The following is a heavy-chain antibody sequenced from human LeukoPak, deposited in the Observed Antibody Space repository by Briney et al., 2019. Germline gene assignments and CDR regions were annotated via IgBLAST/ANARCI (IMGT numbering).Heavy chain of an antibody. V-gene: IGHV4-39*01. CDR2: IYYSGST. Sequence: SETLPLTCTVSGGSISSSSYYWGWIRQPPGKGLEWIGSIYYSGSTYYNPSLKSRVTISVDTSKNQFSLKLSSVTAADTAVYYCALCGSYLGFSFDYWGQGTLVTVSS. CDR3: ALCGSYLGFSFDY. J-gene: IGHJ4*02. D-gene: IGHD1-26*01. CDR1: GGSISSSSYY.